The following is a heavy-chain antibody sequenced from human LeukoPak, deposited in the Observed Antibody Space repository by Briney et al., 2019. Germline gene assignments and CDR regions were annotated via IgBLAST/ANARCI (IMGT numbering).Heavy chain of an antibody. D-gene: IGHD1-26*01. Sequence: GGSLRLSCAASGFTFSSYEMNWVRQAPGKGLECVSYISTSGSTIDYADSVKGRFTISRDNAKNSLYLQMNSLRAEDTALYYCTTYSGFDVWGQGTMVTVYS. CDR3: TTYSGFDV. V-gene: IGHV3-48*03. J-gene: IGHJ3*01. CDR1: GFTFSSYE. CDR2: ISTSGSTI.